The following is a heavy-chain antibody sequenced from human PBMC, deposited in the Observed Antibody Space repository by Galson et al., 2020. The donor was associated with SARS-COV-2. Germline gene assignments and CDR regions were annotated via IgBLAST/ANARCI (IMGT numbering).Heavy chain of an antibody. V-gene: IGHV4-59*01. CDR2: ISYSGSP. CDR3: ARDPAPLYGDNYYYGMDV. D-gene: IGHD4-17*01. Sequence: ETSETLSLTCSVSDVSMTSYYWSWLRQPPGKGLEWIGYISYSGSPNSNPSLRSRVTILVDLSKNQFSLKLSSVTAADTAVYYCARDPAPLYGDNYYYGMDVWGRGTTVTVSS. J-gene: IGHJ6*02. CDR1: DVSMTSYY.